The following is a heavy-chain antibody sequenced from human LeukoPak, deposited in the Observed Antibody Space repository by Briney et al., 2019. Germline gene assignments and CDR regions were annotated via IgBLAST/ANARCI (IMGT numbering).Heavy chain of an antibody. D-gene: IGHD4-17*01. V-gene: IGHV3-49*04. CDR2: IRTKLYGGTT. CDR3: TRYGDSLYWYFDL. J-gene: IGHJ2*01. CDR1: GFTLGDYA. Sequence: GGSLRLSCIASGFTLGDYAMSWVRRAPGEGLEWVGFIRTKLYGGTTEYAASVEGRFTISRDDSKSIAHLQMNSLKTEDTAVYYCTRYGDSLYWYFDLWGRGTLVTVSS.